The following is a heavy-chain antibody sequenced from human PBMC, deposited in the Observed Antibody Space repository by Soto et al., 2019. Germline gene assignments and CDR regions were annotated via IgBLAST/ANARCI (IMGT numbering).Heavy chain of an antibody. D-gene: IGHD3-22*01. CDR1: GFTFGYYA. CDR2: IRSKAYGGTT. Sequence: GGSLRLSCTASGFTFGYYAMIWFRQAPGKGLEWVGFIRSKAYGGTTEYAASVKGRFTISRDDSKSIAYLQMNSLKTEDTAVYYCTRDGPHYDSSGSPYWGQGTLVTVSS. J-gene: IGHJ4*02. V-gene: IGHV3-49*03. CDR3: TRDGPHYDSSGSPY.